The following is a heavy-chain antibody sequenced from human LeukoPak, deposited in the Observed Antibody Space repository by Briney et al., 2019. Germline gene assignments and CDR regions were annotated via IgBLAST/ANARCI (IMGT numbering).Heavy chain of an antibody. V-gene: IGHV1-8*03. J-gene: IGHJ5*02. CDR1: GYTFPSYD. CDR2: MNPNSGNT. CDR3: ARGGYCSSTSCSPSWFDP. D-gene: IGHD2-2*01. Sequence: ASVKVSCKASGYTFPSYDINWVRQATGQGLEWMGWMNPNSGNTGYAQKFQGRVTITRNTSISTAYMELSSLRSEDTAVYYCARGGYCSSTSCSPSWFDPWGQGTLVTVSS.